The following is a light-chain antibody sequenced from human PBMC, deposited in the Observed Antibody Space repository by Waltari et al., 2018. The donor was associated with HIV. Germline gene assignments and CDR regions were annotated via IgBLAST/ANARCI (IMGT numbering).Light chain of an antibody. CDR3: SSYAGNKGFV. CDR1: RRDVGAYNS. J-gene: IGLJ1*01. Sequence: QSALTQPPSASGSPGQSVTISCTGARRDVGAYNSVSWYQQHPGKAPKVIIYEVTKRPSGVPDRFSGSKSGNTASLTVSGLQAEDEADYYCSSYAGNKGFVFGSGTNVIVL. V-gene: IGLV2-8*01. CDR2: EVT.